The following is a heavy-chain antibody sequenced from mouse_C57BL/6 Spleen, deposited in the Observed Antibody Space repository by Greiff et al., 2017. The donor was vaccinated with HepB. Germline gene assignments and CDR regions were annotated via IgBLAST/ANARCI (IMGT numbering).Heavy chain of an antibody. CDR1: GFTFSSYT. J-gene: IGHJ2*01. V-gene: IGHV5-9*01. CDR2: ISGGGGNT. Sequence: EVMLVESGGGLVKPGGSLKLSCAASGFTFSSYTMSWVRQTPEKRLEWVATISGGGGNTYYPDSVKGRFTISSDHAKNPLYLQMSSLWSEDTALYYCATYLGYFDYWGQGTTLTVSS. CDR3: ATYLGYFDY.